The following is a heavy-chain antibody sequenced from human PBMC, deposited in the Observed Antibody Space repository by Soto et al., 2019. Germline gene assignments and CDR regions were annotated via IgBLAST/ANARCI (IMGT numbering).Heavy chain of an antibody. V-gene: IGHV3-73*01. D-gene: IGHD1-1*01. Sequence: ASVKVSCKASGYTFTNYGINWVRQAPGQGLEWVGRIRSKANSYATAYAASVKGRFTISRDDSKNTAYLQMNSLKTEDTAVYYCTRDWAVLDYGMDVWGQGTTVTVSS. J-gene: IGHJ6*02. CDR1: GYTFTNYG. CDR2: IRSKANSYAT. CDR3: TRDWAVLDYGMDV.